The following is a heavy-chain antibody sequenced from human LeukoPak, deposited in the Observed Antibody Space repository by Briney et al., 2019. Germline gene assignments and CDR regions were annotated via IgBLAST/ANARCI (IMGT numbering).Heavy chain of an antibody. CDR2: ISSSSSTI. V-gene: IGHV3-48*01. CDR3: ARDPAFDY. Sequence: GGSLRLSCAASGFTFSSYSMYWVRQAPGKGLEWVSYISSSSSTIYYADSVKGRFTISRDNAKNSLYLQMNSLRAEDTAVYYCARDPAFDYWGQGTLVTVSS. CDR1: GFTFSSYS. J-gene: IGHJ4*02.